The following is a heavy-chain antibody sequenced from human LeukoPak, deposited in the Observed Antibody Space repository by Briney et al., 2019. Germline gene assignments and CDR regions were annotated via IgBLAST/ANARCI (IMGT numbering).Heavy chain of an antibody. J-gene: IGHJ3*02. CDR3: ANGHYYDSSGYRHDAFDI. CDR2: ISSSGGGT. CDR1: GFTFTRNA. V-gene: IGHV3-23*01. Sequence: PGGSLRLSCAASGFTFTRNATSWVRQAPGKGLEWVATISSSGGGTFYADSVKGRFTISRDNSKNTLYLQVESLRAEDTAVYYCANGHYYDSSGYRHDAFDIWGQGTMVTVSS. D-gene: IGHD3-22*01.